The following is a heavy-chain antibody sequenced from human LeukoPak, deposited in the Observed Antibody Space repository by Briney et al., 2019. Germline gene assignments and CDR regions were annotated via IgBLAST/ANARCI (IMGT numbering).Heavy chain of an antibody. V-gene: IGHV1-46*01. Sequence: ASVKVSCKASGYTFTSYYMHWVRQAPGQGLKWMGIINPSGGSTSYAQKFQGRVTMTRDMSTSTVYMELSSLRSEDTAVYYCARDMDTAMVPAYFDYWGQGTLVTVSS. D-gene: IGHD5-18*01. CDR1: GYTFTSYY. CDR2: INPSGGST. CDR3: ARDMDTAMVPAYFDY. J-gene: IGHJ4*02.